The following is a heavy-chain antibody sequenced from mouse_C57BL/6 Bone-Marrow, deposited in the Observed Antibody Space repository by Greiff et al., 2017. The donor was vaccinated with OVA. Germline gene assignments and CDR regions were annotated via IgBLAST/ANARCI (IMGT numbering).Heavy chain of an antibody. CDR3: ARMGGNSWYFDV. Sequence: QVQLQQSGSELRSPGSSVKLSCKDFDSEVFPIAYMSWVRQKPGHGFEWIGGILPSIGRTIYGEKFEDKATLDADTLSNTAYLELNSLTSEDSAIYDCARMGGNSWYFDVWGTGTTVTVSS. CDR2: ILPSIGRT. D-gene: IGHD2-1*01. CDR1: DSEVFPIAY. V-gene: IGHV15-2*01. J-gene: IGHJ1*03.